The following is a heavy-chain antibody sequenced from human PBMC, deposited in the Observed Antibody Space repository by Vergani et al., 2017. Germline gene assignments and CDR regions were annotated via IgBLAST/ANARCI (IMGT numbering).Heavy chain of an antibody. V-gene: IGHV3-73*02. CDR3: AKAQWELLCDY. CDR2: IRSKANSYAT. D-gene: IGHD1-26*01. Sequence: EVQLVESGGGLVQPGGSLKLSCAASGFTFSGSAMHWVRQASGKGLEWVGRIRSKANSYATAYAASVKGRFTISRDDSKNTAYLQMNSLRAEDTAVYYCAKAQWELLCDYWGQGTLVTVSS. CDR1: GFTFSGSA. J-gene: IGHJ4*02.